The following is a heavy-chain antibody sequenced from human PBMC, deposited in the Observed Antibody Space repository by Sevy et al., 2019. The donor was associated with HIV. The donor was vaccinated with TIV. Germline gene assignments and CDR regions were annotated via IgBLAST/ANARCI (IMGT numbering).Heavy chain of an antibody. D-gene: IGHD2-8*01. J-gene: IGHJ4*02. CDR2: LSFGCGEI. CDR3: ARGGCTKPYDY. V-gene: IGHV3-23*01. CDR1: GFTFSKYS. Sequence: GGSLRLSCAASGFTFSKYSMSWVRQPPGKGLEWVSTLSFGCGEINYADSVKGRFTISRDNSKSSVYLQMNNRRPEDTAVYYCARGGCTKPYDYWGQGTLVTVSS.